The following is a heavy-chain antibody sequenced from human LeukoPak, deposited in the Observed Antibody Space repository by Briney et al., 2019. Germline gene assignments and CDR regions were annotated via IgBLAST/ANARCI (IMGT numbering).Heavy chain of an antibody. V-gene: IGHV1-18*01. CDR2: ITAYKGNT. Sequence: ASVKVSCKASGYTFNSYGISWVRQAPGQGLEWMGWITAYKGNTNYAQKVQGRVTMTTDTSTSTAYMELRSLRSEDTAVYYCARDLISIAARSYYYYGMDVWGQGTTVTVSS. CDR3: ARDLISIAARSYYYYGMDV. J-gene: IGHJ6*02. CDR1: GYTFNSYG. D-gene: IGHD6-6*01.